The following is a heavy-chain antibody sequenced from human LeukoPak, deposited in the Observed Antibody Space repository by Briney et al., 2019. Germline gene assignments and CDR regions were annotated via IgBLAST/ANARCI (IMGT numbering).Heavy chain of an antibody. CDR1: GYTFTSYG. J-gene: IGHJ4*02. V-gene: IGHV1-18*01. D-gene: IGHD6-13*01. CDR2: ISAYNGNT. Sequence: GASVKVSCTASGYTFTSYGISWVRQAPGQGLEWMGWISAYNGNTNYAQKLQGRVTMTTDTSTSTAYMELRSLRSNDTAVYYCARGGGIAAAGGGGYFDYWGQGTLVTVSS. CDR3: ARGGGIAAAGGGGYFDY.